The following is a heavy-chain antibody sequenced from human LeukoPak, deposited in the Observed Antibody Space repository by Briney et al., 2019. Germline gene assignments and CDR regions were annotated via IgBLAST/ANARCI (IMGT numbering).Heavy chain of an antibody. CDR3: ATDTPNDSSGYYQRPFDY. D-gene: IGHD3-22*01. CDR2: IIPIFGTA. Sequence: GASVKVSCKASGGTFSSYAISWVRQAPGQWLEWMGGIIPIFGTANYAQKFQGRVTMTEDTSTDTAYMELSSLRSEDTAVYYCATDTPNDSSGYYQRPFDYWGQGTLVTVSS. CDR1: GGTFSSYA. V-gene: IGHV1-69*06. J-gene: IGHJ4*02.